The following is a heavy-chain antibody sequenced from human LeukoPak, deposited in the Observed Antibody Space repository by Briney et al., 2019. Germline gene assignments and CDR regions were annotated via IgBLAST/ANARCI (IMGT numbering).Heavy chain of an antibody. CDR3: AREGESYPDLDY. CDR1: GFTFSSYW. V-gene: IGHV3-7*01. D-gene: IGHD3-10*01. CDR2: IKKDGSEK. J-gene: IGHJ4*02. Sequence: GGSLILSCAASGFTFSSYWMSWVRQAPGKGLEWVANIKKDGSEKYYVDSVKGRFTISRDNAKNSLYLQMNSLRAEDTAVYYCAREGESYPDLDYWGQETLGTVSS.